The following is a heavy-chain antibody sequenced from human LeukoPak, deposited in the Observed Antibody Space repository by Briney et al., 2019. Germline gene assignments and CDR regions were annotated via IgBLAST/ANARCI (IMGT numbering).Heavy chain of an antibody. D-gene: IGHD6-13*01. CDR1: GFTFGDYA. CDR3: TRVVAAAGTYYYYYYMDV. V-gene: IGHV3-49*03. Sequence: GGSLRLSCTASGFTFGDYAMSWFRQAPGKGLEWVGFIRSKAYGGTTEYAASVKGRFTISRDDSKSIAYLQMNSLKTEDTAVYYCTRVVAAAGTYYYYYYMDVWGKGTTVTISS. CDR2: IRSKAYGGTT. J-gene: IGHJ6*03.